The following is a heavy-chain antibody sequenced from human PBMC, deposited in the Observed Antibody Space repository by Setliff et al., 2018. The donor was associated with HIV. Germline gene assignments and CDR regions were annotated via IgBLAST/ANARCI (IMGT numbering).Heavy chain of an antibody. J-gene: IGHJ4*02. CDR2: ISGPGATI. D-gene: IGHD3-16*01. CDR1: GFDFTTYA. CDR3: ANGNDRFEN. Sequence: GESPKISCAASGFDFTTYAMTWLRQVPGKGLEWVSSISGPGATIFFADALKGRLTISRDNFQNTLYLQMNNLRAEDTAVYFCANGNDRFENWGQGTQVTVSS. V-gene: IGHV3-23*01.